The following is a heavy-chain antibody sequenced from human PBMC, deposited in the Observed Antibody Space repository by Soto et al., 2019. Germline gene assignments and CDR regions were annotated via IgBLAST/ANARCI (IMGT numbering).Heavy chain of an antibody. Sequence: QVQVQQWGAGLLKPSETLSLICAVYGESFSGYFWSWIRQSPGKGPEWIGEVNHGGRTNYNPSLESRVTISVDTSKKQFVLQMTSVPAADTAVYYCARGREQWLKSGPFDFWGQGSLVAVSS. V-gene: IGHV4-34*02. CDR2: VNHGGRT. D-gene: IGHD6-19*01. CDR1: GESFSGYF. J-gene: IGHJ5*01. CDR3: ARGREQWLKSGPFDF.